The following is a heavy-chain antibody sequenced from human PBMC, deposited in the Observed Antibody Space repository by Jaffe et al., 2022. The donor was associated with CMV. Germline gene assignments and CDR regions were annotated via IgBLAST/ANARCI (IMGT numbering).Heavy chain of an antibody. J-gene: IGHJ6*02. CDR1: GFIFSNAW. V-gene: IGHV3-15*01. D-gene: IGHD1-7*01. CDR2: FKSKADGGTT. CDR3: CTRLGTTSGNYYYGMDV. Sequence: EVQLAESGGGLVKPGGSLRLSCAASGFIFSNAWMTWVRQAPGKGLEWVGRFKSKADGGTTEYAAPVKGRFFISRDDSINTLYLQMNSLKTEDTAVYYCCTRLGTTSGNYYYGMDVWGQGTTVTVSS.